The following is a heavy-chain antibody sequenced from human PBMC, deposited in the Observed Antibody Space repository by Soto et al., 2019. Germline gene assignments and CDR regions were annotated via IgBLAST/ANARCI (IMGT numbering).Heavy chain of an antibody. J-gene: IGHJ4*02. CDR2: ISYDGSNK. V-gene: IGHV3-30-3*01. CDR3: ARDVGFGEFLAYYFDY. Sequence: QVQLVESGGGVVQPGRSLRLSCAASGFTFSSYAMHWVRQAPGKGLEWVAVISYDGSNKYYADSVKGRFTISRDNSKNTLYLQMNSLRAEDTAVYYRARDVGFGEFLAYYFDYWGQGTLVTVSS. D-gene: IGHD3-10*01. CDR1: GFTFSSYA.